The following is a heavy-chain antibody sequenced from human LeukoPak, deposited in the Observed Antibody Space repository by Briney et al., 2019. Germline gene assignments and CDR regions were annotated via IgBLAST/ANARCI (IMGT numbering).Heavy chain of an antibody. V-gene: IGHV3-74*03. CDR2: ISPGGSST. J-gene: IGHJ4*02. CDR1: GFSFSTYW. CDR3: ARERGGGYDPIDS. D-gene: IGHD2-15*01. Sequence: GGSVRLSCSACGFSFSTYWLLWVRQVPGKGLVWVPRISPGGSSTAYAVSVKARFTNSRDNEKNTLDVQMNSLSVKDTDVYYCARERGGGYDPIDSWGQGILVTVSS.